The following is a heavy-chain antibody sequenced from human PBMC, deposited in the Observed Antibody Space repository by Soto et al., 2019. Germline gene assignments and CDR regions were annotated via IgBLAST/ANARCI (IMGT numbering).Heavy chain of an antibody. D-gene: IGHD2-15*01. V-gene: IGHV3-23*01. CDR1: GFTFSSYA. CDR3: AKDGQYCSGGSCYYPHYFDY. J-gene: IGHJ4*02. Sequence: PGGSPRLSCAASGFTFSSYAMSWVRQAPGKGLEWVSAISGSGGSTYYADSVKGRFTISRDNSKNTLYLQMNSLRAEDTAVYYCAKDGQYCSGGSCYYPHYFDYWGQGTLVTVSS. CDR2: ISGSGGST.